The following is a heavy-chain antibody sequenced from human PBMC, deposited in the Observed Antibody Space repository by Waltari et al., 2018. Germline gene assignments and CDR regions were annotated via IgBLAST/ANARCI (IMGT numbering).Heavy chain of an antibody. CDR3: ARGGDYYDSSGYYLFDY. D-gene: IGHD3-22*01. CDR1: GYTFTGYY. CDR2: SNPNSGGT. Sequence: QVQLVQSGAEVKKPGASVKVSCKASGYTFTGYYMHWVRQAPGQGLEWMGRSNPNSGGTNYAHKFQVMCTMTRDSSISTAYMELSRLRSDDTAVYYCARGGDYYDSSGYYLFDYWGQGTLVTVSS. V-gene: IGHV1-2*06. J-gene: IGHJ4*02.